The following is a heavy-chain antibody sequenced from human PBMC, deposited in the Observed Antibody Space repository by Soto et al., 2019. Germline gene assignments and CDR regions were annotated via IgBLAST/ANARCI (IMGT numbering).Heavy chain of an antibody. V-gene: IGHV4-39*07. CDR1: GVSISSSSHY. J-gene: IGHJ6*03. D-gene: IGHD3-3*01. CDR2: IYYSGSI. CDR3: ARAGTTIFGVVITKPLYYYYYMDV. Sequence: PSETLSLSCTVSGVSISSSSHYWGWIRQPPGKGLKWIASIYYSGSIYYNPSLKSRVTISVDTSKNQFSLKLSSVTAADTAVYYCARAGTTIFGVVITKPLYYYYYMDVWGKGTTVTVSS.